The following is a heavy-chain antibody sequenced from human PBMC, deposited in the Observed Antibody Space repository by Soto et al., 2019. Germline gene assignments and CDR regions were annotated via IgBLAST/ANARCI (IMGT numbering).Heavy chain of an antibody. D-gene: IGHD4-17*01. J-gene: IGHJ4*02. Sequence: ASVKVSCKVSGYTLTELSMHWVRQAPGKGLERMGGFDTEDGETNYAQKFQGRVTMTTDTSTSTAYMELRSLRSDDTSVYYCARGLLRNYGDYAVGYWGQGTLVTVSS. CDR2: FDTEDGET. CDR3: ARGLLRNYGDYAVGY. CDR1: GYTLTELS. V-gene: IGHV1-24*01.